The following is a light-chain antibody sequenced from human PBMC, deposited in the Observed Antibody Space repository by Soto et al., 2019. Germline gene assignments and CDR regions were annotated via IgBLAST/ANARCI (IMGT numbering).Light chain of an antibody. CDR1: SSDVGGYNY. CDR3: CSYAGSYTYV. CDR2: DVS. Sequence: QSALTQPRSVSGSPGQSVTISCTGTSSDVGGYNYVSCYQQHPGKAPKLMIYDVSKRPSGVLDRFSGSKSGNTSSLTISGLQAEDEADYYCCSYAGSYTYVFGTGTKVTVL. V-gene: IGLV2-11*01. J-gene: IGLJ1*01.